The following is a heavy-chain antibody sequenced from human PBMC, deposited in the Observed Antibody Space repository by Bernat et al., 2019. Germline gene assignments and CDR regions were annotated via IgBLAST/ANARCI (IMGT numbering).Heavy chain of an antibody. Sequence: EVQLLESGGGLVQPGGSLRLSCAASGFTFSSYAMSWVRQAPGKGLEWVSAISGSGGSTYYADSVKGRFTISRDNSKNTLYLQMNSLRAEDTAIYYCAKDAVSLAVDPYYFDYWGQGTLVTVSS. J-gene: IGHJ4*02. CDR3: AKDAVSLAVDPYYFDY. CDR1: GFTFSSYA. V-gene: IGHV3-23*01. CDR2: ISGSGGST. D-gene: IGHD6-19*01.